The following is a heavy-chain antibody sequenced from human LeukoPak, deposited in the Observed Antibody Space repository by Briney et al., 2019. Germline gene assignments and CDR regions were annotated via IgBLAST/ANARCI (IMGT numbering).Heavy chain of an antibody. J-gene: IGHJ4*02. D-gene: IGHD3-9*01. CDR2: IYYSGST. CDR1: GGSISSGDYY. V-gene: IGHV4-30-4*01. Sequence: SQTLSLTCTVSGGSISSGDYYWSWLRQPPGKGLEWIGYIYYSGSTYYNPSLKSRVTISVDTSKNQFSLKLSSVTAADTAVYYCARGLTYYDILTGYYMYYFDYWGQGTLVTVSS. CDR3: ARGLTYYDILTGYYMYYFDY.